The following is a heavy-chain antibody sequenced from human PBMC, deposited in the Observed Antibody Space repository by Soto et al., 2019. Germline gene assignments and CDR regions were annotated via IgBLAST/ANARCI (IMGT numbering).Heavy chain of an antibody. D-gene: IGHD4-17*01. CDR1: GFTFDDFT. CDR3: AKISGSGAFDY. Sequence: GGSLRLSCAAFGFTFDDFTMHWVRQAPGKGLEWVSLISWDGGSTYYADSVKGRFTISRDNSKNSLYLQMNSLRTEDTALYYCAKISGSGAFDYWGQGTLVTVSS. CDR2: ISWDGGST. V-gene: IGHV3-43*01. J-gene: IGHJ4*02.